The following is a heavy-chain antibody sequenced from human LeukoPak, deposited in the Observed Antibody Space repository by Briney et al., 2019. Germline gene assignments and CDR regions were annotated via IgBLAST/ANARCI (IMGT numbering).Heavy chain of an antibody. CDR1: GGSISSYF. CDR3: ASQLGGTTFH. D-gene: IGHD1/OR15-1a*01. V-gene: IGHV4-59*01. J-gene: IGHJ4*02. CDR2: VYYNGIT. Sequence: SETLSLTCTVSGGSISSYFWSWIRQPPGKGLEWIGYVYYNGITNYNPSLKSRVSISLDTSKNQFSLRLNSVTAAETAVYYCASQLGGTTFHWGQGTLVTVSS.